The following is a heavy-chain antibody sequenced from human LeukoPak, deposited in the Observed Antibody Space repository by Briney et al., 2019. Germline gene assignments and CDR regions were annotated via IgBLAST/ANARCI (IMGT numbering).Heavy chain of an antibody. D-gene: IGHD2-15*01. J-gene: IGHJ4*02. CDR1: GFTFSIYW. CDR2: INSDGSST. CDR3: ARGWVAASAIDY. V-gene: IGHV3-74*01. Sequence: PGGSLRLSCAASGFTFSIYWMHWVRQAPGKGLVWVSRINSDGSSTSYADSVKGRFTISRDNAKNTLFLQMNSLRAEDTAVYYCARGWVAASAIDYWGRGTLVTVSS.